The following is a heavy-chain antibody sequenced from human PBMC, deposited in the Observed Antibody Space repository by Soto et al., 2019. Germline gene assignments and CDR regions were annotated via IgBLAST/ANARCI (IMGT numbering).Heavy chain of an antibody. CDR3: SRGTSSSGYVLDY. CDR2: INAGNGNT. Sequence: GASVKVSCKASGYTFTSYAMHWVRQAPGQRLEWMGWINAGNGNTKYSQKFQGRVTITRDTSASTAYMELSSLRSEDTAVYYFSRGTSSSGYVLDYWGQGSLVTVSS. J-gene: IGHJ4*02. V-gene: IGHV1-3*01. CDR1: GYTFTSYA. D-gene: IGHD3-22*01.